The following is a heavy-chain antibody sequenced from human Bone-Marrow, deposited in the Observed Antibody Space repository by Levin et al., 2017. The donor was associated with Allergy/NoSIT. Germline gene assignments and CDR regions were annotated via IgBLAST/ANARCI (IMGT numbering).Heavy chain of an antibody. V-gene: IGHV1-2*02. D-gene: IGHD2-15*01. Sequence: ASVKVSCEASGYFFTAYHIHWVRQAPGQGLEWMGWINPDSGDTKYGQKFQGRVTMTRDTSTRTVYMDLGRLTFDDTAVFFCARDQGRSSDGLDVWGQGTTVTVSS. CDR3: ARDQGRSSDGLDV. CDR1: GYFFTAYH. CDR2: INPDSGDT. J-gene: IGHJ6*02.